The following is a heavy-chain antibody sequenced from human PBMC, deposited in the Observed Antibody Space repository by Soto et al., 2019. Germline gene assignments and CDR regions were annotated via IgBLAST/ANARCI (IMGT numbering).Heavy chain of an antibody. CDR2: ISAYNGNT. J-gene: IGHJ4*02. Sequence: QVQLVQSGAEVKKPGASVKVSCKASGYTFTSYAISWVRQAPGQGLEWMGWISAYNGNTNYAQKFQGRVTMTTDTSTRTAYRGLRSLRSDDTAVYYCARDAAPADYWGQGTLVTVSS. V-gene: IGHV1-18*01. CDR3: ARDAAPADY. CDR1: GYTFTSYA.